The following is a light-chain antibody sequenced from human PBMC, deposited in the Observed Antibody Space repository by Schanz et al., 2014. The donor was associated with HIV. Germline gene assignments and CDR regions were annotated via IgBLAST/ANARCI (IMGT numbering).Light chain of an antibody. J-gene: IGLJ2*01. CDR2: DVS. CDR3: CSYAGSVV. CDR1: TSDVGGYNY. Sequence: QSALTQPASVSGSPGQSITISCTGTTSDVGGYNYVSWYQQHPDKAPKLMIYDVSNRPSGVSNRFSGSKSGNTASLTISGLQAEDEADYYCCSYAGSVVFGGGTKLTVL. V-gene: IGLV2-14*01.